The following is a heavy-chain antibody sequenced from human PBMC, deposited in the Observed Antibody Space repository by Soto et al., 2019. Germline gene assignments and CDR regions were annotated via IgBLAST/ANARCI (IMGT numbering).Heavy chain of an antibody. V-gene: IGHV1-46*03. D-gene: IGHD2-15*01. CDR3: ARGRVVVAATGWFDP. CDR1: GYTFTSYY. CDR2: INPSGGST. Sequence: QVQLVQSGAEVKKPGASVKVSCKASGYTFTSYYMHWVRQAPGQGLEWMGIINPSGGSTSYAQKFQGIVTMTRDTSTSTVYMELSSLRSEDTAVYYCARGRVVVAATGWFDPWGQGTLVTVSS. J-gene: IGHJ5*02.